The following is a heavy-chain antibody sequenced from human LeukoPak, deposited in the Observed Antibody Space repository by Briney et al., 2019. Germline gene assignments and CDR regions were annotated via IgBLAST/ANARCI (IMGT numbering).Heavy chain of an antibody. CDR1: GGSISSYF. D-gene: IGHD1-26*01. J-gene: IGHJ4*02. CDR3: ARGDSGSFSQFDC. V-gene: IGHV4-59*01. CDR2: ISNSGST. Sequence: PSETLSLTCIVSGGSISSYFWSWIRQPPGKGLEWIGYISNSGSTNYNPSLKSRDTISADTSKNQFSLKLTSVTAADTAVYYCARGDSGSFSQFDCWGQGTLVTVSS.